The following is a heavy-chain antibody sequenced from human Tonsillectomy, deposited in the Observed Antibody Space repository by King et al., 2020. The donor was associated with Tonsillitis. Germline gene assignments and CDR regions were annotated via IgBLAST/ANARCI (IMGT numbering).Heavy chain of an antibody. V-gene: IGHV3-9*01. CDR1: GFTFDDYA. CDR2: IRWNSDII. Sequence: VQLVESGGGLVQPVRSLRVSCAASGFTFDDYAMHLVGQDPGKGLEWVSGIRWNSDIIGYADSVKGRFTISRDNAKNSLYLQMNSLRAEDTALYYCVKDEGDYYGSGTYYNSFDYWGQGTLVTVSS. CDR3: VKDEGDYYGSGTYYNSFDY. D-gene: IGHD3-10*01. J-gene: IGHJ4*02.